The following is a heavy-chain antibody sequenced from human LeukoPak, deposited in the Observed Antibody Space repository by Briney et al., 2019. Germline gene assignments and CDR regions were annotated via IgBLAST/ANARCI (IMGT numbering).Heavy chain of an antibody. CDR2: INHSGST. CDR1: GGSFSGYY. Sequence: SETLSLTCAVYGGSFSGYYWSWIRQPPGKGLEWIGEINHSGSTNYNPSLKSRVTISVDTSKNQFSLKLNSVTAADTAVYYCARDGNYDLYWGQGTLVTVSS. V-gene: IGHV4-34*01. D-gene: IGHD1-7*01. CDR3: ARDGNYDLY. J-gene: IGHJ4*02.